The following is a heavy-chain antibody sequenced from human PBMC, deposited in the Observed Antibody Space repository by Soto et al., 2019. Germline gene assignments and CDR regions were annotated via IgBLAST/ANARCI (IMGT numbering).Heavy chain of an antibody. Sequence: PGGSLRLSCAVSGFTFTNAWMNWVRQAPGKGLEWVGRIRSKSDGGKTDYAAPVKGRFTISRDDSKNSLYLQMNSLKTEDTAVYYCTPSIIEATSFSDHWGQGTLVTVSS. V-gene: IGHV3-15*07. CDR1: GFTFTNAW. J-gene: IGHJ4*02. D-gene: IGHD5-12*01. CDR3: TPSIIEATSFSDH. CDR2: IRSKSDGGKT.